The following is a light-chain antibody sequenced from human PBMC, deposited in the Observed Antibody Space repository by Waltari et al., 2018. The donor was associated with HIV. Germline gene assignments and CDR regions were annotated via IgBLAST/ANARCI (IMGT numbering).Light chain of an antibody. V-gene: IGKV4-1*01. Sequence: IVMTQSPDSLAVSLGERATINCKSSQSVLFSSNNKNYLAWYQQKPGQPPKLLIYWASTRESGVPDRFSGGGSGTDFTLTISSLQAEDVAVYYCQQYYTTSLFTFGPGTKVDIK. CDR1: QSVLFSSNNKNY. CDR2: WAS. CDR3: QQYYTTSLFT. J-gene: IGKJ3*01.